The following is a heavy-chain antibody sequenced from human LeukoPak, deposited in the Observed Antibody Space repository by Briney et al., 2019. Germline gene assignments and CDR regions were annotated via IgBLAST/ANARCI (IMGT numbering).Heavy chain of an antibody. V-gene: IGHV3-23*01. CDR1: EFTLNTYA. J-gene: IGHJ3*02. CDR3: ARDPNGDYIGAFDM. CDR2: ISSAGDST. D-gene: IGHD4-17*01. Sequence: GGSLRLPCGASEFTLNTYAMSWVRQAPGKGPEWVSGISSAGDSTFYADSVKGRLTISRDTSKYTLFLQMNRLRAEDTAVYYCARDPNGDYIGAFDMWGPGTMVTVSS.